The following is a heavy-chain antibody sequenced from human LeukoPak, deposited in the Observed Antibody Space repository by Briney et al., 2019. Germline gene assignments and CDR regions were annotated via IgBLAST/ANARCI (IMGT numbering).Heavy chain of an antibody. V-gene: IGHV3-23*01. D-gene: IGHD5-18*01. Sequence: GGSLRLSCAASGFIFSSYAMSWVRQAPGKGLEWVSAISGSGGSTYYADSVKGRFTISRDNPKNTLYLQMNSLRAEDTAVYYCAKDEDTALVNYFDYWGQGTLVTVSS. J-gene: IGHJ4*02. CDR1: GFIFSSYA. CDR2: ISGSGGST. CDR3: AKDEDTALVNYFDY.